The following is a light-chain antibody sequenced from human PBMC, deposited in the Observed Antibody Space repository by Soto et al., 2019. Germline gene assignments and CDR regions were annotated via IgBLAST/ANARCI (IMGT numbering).Light chain of an antibody. CDR1: QSVSSN. J-gene: IGKJ4*01. Sequence: EIVMTQSPATLSVSPGERATLSCRASQSVSSNLAWYQQKPGQAPRLLIYGASTRAAGIPARFSGSGSWTEVIITISSLQSEDFSFYYCQQYNNWPPLTFGGGTKVEIK. V-gene: IGKV3-15*01. CDR3: QQYNNWPPLT. CDR2: GAS.